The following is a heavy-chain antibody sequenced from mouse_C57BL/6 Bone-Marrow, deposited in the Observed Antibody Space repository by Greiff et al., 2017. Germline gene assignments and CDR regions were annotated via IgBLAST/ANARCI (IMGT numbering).Heavy chain of an antibody. J-gene: IGHJ1*03. CDR2: INYDGSST. D-gene: IGHD1-1*01. CDR3: ARERDLLLRSYWYFDV. CDR1: GFTFSDYY. Sequence: EVKLMESEGGLVQPGSSMKLSCTASGFTFSDYYMAWVRQVPEKGLEWVANINYDGSSTYYLDSLKSRFIISRDNAKNILYLQMSSLKSEDTATYYCARERDLLLRSYWYFDVWGTGTTVTVSS. V-gene: IGHV5-16*01.